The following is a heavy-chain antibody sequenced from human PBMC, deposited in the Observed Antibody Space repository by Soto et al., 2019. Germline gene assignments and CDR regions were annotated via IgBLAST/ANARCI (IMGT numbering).Heavy chain of an antibody. J-gene: IGHJ3*02. Sequence: QVQLVQSGAEVKKPGSSVKVSCKASGGTFSSYAFTWVRQAPGQGLEWMGRIIPVFGTTNYAQKFQGRVTIIADESTSTAYMELSSLRSEDTAIYYCARSRVTTVAFDIWGQGTLVTVSS. CDR3: ARSRVTTVAFDI. D-gene: IGHD2-21*02. V-gene: IGHV1-69*01. CDR2: IIPVFGTT. CDR1: GGTFSSYA.